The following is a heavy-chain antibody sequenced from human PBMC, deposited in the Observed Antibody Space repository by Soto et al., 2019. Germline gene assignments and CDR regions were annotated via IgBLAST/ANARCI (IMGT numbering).Heavy chain of an antibody. Sequence: QVQLVQSGAEVKTPGSSVKVSCKASGGIFTMYDIRWVRQAPGQGLAWMGAIIPIFGTANYAQKFQGRVTITADATTSTAYMEQSSLRSEDTAMYYCAINEGRDFYSFDYWGQGTLVTVSS. CDR2: IIPIFGTA. J-gene: IGHJ4*02. D-gene: IGHD3-3*01. V-gene: IGHV1-69*01. CDR3: AINEGRDFYSFDY. CDR1: GGIFTMYD.